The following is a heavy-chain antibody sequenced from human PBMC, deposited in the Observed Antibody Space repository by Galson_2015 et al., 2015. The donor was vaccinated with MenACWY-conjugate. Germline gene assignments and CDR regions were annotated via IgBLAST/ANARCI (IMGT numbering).Heavy chain of an antibody. D-gene: IGHD5-18*01. CDR2: ISSSSSTI. CDR3: ARVSGYSYGYYDW. V-gene: IGHV3-48*02. J-gene: IGHJ4*02. CDR1: GFTFSTYS. Sequence: SLRLSCAASGFTFSTYSMNWVRQAPGKGLEWVSYISSSSSTIYYADSVKGRFTISRDNAKNSLYLQMNTLRDEDTAVYYCARVSGYSYGYYDWWGQGILVTVSS.